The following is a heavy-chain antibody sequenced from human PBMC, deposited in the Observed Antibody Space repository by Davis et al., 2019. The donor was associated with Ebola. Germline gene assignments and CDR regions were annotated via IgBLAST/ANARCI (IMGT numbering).Heavy chain of an antibody. Sequence: PGGSLRLSCAASGFTFSSFAMHWVRQAPGKGLEWVAFIQYHGSDKFYADSVKGRFTISRDNSKTTLYLQMNSLRAEDTAVYYCAKTRTIVGATGSMDVWGQGTTVTVSS. CDR2: IQYHGSDK. V-gene: IGHV3-30*02. D-gene: IGHD1-26*01. CDR3: AKTRTIVGATGSMDV. J-gene: IGHJ6*02. CDR1: GFTFSSFA.